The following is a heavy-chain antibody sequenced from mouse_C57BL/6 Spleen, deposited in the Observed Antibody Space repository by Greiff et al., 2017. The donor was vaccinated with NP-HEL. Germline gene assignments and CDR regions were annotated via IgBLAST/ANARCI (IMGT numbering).Heavy chain of an antibody. Sequence: DVKLVESEGGLVQPGSSMKLSCTASGFTFSDYYMAWVRQVPEKGLEWVANINYDGSSTYYLDSLKSRFIISRDNAKNILYLQMSSLKSEDTATYYCARKRSSYGAMDYWGQGTSVTVSS. D-gene: IGHD1-1*01. J-gene: IGHJ4*01. CDR2: INYDGSST. CDR1: GFTFSDYY. CDR3: ARKRSSYGAMDY. V-gene: IGHV5-16*01.